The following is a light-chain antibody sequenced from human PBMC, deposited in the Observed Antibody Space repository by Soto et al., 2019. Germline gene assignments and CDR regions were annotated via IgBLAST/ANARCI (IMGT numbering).Light chain of an antibody. J-gene: IGLJ1*01. Sequence: QSVLTQPPSVSGSPGQSVTISCTGTSSDIGSYDRVSWYQQPPGTAPRLMIYEVSNRPSGVPDRFSGSKSGNTASLTISGLQPEDETDYYCTSFTTIKTYIFGTGTKVTVL. CDR2: EVS. V-gene: IGLV2-18*02. CDR1: SSDIGSYDR. CDR3: TSFTTIKTYI.